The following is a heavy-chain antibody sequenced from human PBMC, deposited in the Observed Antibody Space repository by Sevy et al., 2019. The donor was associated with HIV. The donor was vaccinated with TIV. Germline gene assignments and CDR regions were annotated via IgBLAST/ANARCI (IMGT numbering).Heavy chain of an antibody. J-gene: IGHJ4*02. D-gene: IGHD5-12*01. CDR1: GFSFDDYA. V-gene: IGHV3-43D*04. CDR3: ARDREYSGYGAFDN. Sequence: GGSLRLSCAASGFSFDDYAMHWVRQAPGKGLEWVSLVTWDGGATYYADSVKGRFTISRDNSKNSLYLQMNSLRTEHTALYYCARDREYSGYGAFDNWGQGTLVTVSS. CDR2: VTWDGGAT.